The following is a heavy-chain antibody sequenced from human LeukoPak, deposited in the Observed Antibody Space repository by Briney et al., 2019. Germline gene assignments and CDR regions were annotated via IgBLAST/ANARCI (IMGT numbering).Heavy chain of an antibody. CDR2: ISAYNGNT. Sequence: ASVKVSCKASGYTFTSYGISWVPQAPAQGPEWMGWISAYNGNTNYAQKLQGRVTMTTDTSTSTAYMELRSLRSDDTAVYYCARLSTIYSSSSGNWFDPWGQGTLVTVSS. D-gene: IGHD6-6*01. V-gene: IGHV1-18*01. CDR3: ARLSTIYSSSSGNWFDP. CDR1: GYTFTSYG. J-gene: IGHJ5*02.